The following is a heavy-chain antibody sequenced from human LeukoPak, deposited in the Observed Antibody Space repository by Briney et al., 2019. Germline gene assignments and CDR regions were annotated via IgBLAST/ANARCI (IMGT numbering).Heavy chain of an antibody. Sequence: QSGGSLRLSCAASGFTFSSYEMNWVRQAPGKGLEWVSYISSSGSTIYYADSVKGRFTISRDNAKNSLYLQMNSLRAEDTAVYYCARGEMTTVTGDYYYYYMDVWGKGTTVTVSS. D-gene: IGHD4-17*01. V-gene: IGHV3-48*03. CDR3: ARGEMTTVTGDYYYYYMDV. J-gene: IGHJ6*03. CDR1: GFTFSSYE. CDR2: ISSSGSTI.